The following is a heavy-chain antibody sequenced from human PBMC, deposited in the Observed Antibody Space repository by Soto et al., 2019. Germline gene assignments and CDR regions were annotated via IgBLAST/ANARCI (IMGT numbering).Heavy chain of an antibody. CDR1: GASVGSGGYY. D-gene: IGHD2-21*01. V-gene: IGHV4-31*03. CDR2: IKYSGTT. CDR3: ARDVRHTCYSYLFNP. Sequence: SETLSLSCTVSGASVGSGGYYWSWIRQVPGKGLTWIGYIKYSGTTHYSPSLKSRVHISFDKSTTQVFLNLRFVTVADTAVYFCARDVRHTCYSYLFNPWCQGILVTVSS. J-gene: IGHJ5*02.